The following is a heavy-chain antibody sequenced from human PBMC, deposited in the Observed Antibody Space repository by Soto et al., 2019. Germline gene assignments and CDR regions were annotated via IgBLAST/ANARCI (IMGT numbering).Heavy chain of an antibody. CDR2: ISYSGST. Sequence: AGSLSLTCTVAGASITTYYWSWIRQHPGKGLEWIGYISYSGSTDYNPSLKSRVTISFDASKNQISLQVRSATAADAAVYYCARDLKEYCSDGKCNWFDPWGQGTLVTVS. V-gene: IGHV4-59*01. J-gene: IGHJ5*02. CDR1: GASITTYY. CDR3: ARDLKEYCSDGKCNWFDP. D-gene: IGHD2-15*01.